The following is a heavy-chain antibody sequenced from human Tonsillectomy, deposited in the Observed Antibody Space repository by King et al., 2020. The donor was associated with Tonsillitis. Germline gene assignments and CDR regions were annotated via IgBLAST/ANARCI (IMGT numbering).Heavy chain of an antibody. Sequence: VQLVQSGGGLVKPGGSLRLSCTASGFTFRNYNMNWVRQAPGKGLEWVSSITSSSSYIYYADSAKGRFTISRRNAKISLYLQMNSLRPEDTAVYYCARSSTSDAFDIWGQGTVVTVSS. D-gene: IGHD2-2*01. J-gene: IGHJ3*02. CDR3: ARSSTSDAFDI. CDR1: GFTFRNYN. V-gene: IGHV3-21*01. CDR2: ITSSSSYI.